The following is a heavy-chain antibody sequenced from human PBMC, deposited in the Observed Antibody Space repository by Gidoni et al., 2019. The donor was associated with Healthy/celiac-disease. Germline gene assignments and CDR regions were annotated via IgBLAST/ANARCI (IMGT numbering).Heavy chain of an antibody. Sequence: QVQLQESGPGLVKPSETLSLTCTVSGGSISSYYWTWIRQPPGTGLEWIGYIYYSGSPNYNPSLKSRVTIAVDTSKNQFSLKLSSVTAADTAVYYCARGDGDYSSYYYDGMDVWGQGTTVTVSS. V-gene: IGHV4-59*01. D-gene: IGHD4-17*01. CDR3: ARGDGDYSSYYYDGMDV. CDR1: GGSISSYY. CDR2: IYYSGSP. J-gene: IGHJ6*02.